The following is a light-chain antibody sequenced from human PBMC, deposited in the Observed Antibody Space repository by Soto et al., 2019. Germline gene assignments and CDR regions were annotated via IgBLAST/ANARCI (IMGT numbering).Light chain of an antibody. CDR1: ISDIGTHNY. Sequence: SALTQPASVSGSPGQSITISYTGTISDIGTHNYVSWYQQHPGKAPQLIIYGVTIRPSGVSSRFSGSKSGNTASLTISGLQTGDEADYYCGSWDSSLSAYVFGTGTKVTVL. CDR3: GSWDSSLSAYV. CDR2: GVT. V-gene: IGLV2-14*01. J-gene: IGLJ1*01.